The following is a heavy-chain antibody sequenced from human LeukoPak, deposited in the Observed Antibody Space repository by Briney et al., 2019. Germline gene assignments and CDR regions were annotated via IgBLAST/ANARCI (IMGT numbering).Heavy chain of an antibody. Sequence: SGESLRLSCAASGFTFGAYYMTWVCQAPGKGLEWVANIKQDGSEKYYVDSVKGRFTISRDNANNSLYLQMNSLRAEDTAVYYCARMSGIAVAAIWISYFDYWGQGTLVTVSS. CDR2: IKQDGSEK. V-gene: IGHV3-7*03. D-gene: IGHD6-19*01. J-gene: IGHJ4*02. CDR1: GFTFGAYY. CDR3: ARMSGIAVAAIWISYFDY.